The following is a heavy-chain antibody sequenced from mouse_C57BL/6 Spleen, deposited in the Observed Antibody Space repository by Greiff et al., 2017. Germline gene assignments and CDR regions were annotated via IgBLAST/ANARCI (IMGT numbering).Heavy chain of an antibody. Sequence: EVHLVESGGGLVKPGGSLKLSRAASGFTFSDYGMHWVRQAPEKGLEWVAYISSGSSTIYYADTVKGRFTITRDNAKNTLFLQMTSRRSEDTSMYYCARPLSCGSPFDYRGQGSTLTLSS. CDR1: GFTFSDYG. V-gene: IGHV5-17*01. CDR2: ISSGSSTI. J-gene: IGHJ2*01. CDR3: ARPLSCGSPFDY. D-gene: IGHD1-1*01.